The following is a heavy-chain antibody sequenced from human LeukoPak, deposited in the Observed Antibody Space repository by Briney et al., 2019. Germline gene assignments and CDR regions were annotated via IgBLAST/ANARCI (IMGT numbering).Heavy chain of an antibody. J-gene: IGHJ4*02. CDR1: GVSISNHY. Sequence: SETLSLTCTVSGVSISNHYSSWIRQPPGKGLEWIGYINYTGNTNYNPSLKSRVTISEDTSKNQVSLELSSVTAADTAVYYCARVLSGTCFDYWGQGTLVTVSS. V-gene: IGHV4-59*08. CDR2: INYTGNT. D-gene: IGHD6-13*01. CDR3: ARVLSGTCFDY.